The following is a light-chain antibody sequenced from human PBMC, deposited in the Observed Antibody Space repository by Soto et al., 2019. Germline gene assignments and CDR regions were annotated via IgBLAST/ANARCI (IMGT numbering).Light chain of an antibody. CDR3: QQYNSYSPWT. J-gene: IGKJ1*01. Sequence: DIQMTQSPSSVSASVGDRVTIXXRASQGISSWLAWYQQKPGKAPKLXXYDASSLESGVPSRFSGSGSGTEFTLTISSLQPDDFATYYCQQYNSYSPWTFGQGTKVDIK. V-gene: IGKV1-5*01. CDR1: QGISSW. CDR2: DAS.